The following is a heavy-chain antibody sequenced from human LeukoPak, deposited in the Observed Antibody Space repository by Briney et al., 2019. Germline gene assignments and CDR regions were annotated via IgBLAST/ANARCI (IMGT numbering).Heavy chain of an antibody. V-gene: IGHV3-33*08. CDR1: GFPFNNYG. D-gene: IGHD3-9*01. Sequence: GRSLRLSCAASGFPFNNYGMHWVRQAPGKGLEWVAVIWYDGSNKYYADSVKGRFTISRDNSKNTLYLQMNSLRAEDTAVYYCATSHPDILTGVDYWGQGTLVTVSS. CDR3: ATSHPDILTGVDY. J-gene: IGHJ4*02. CDR2: IWYDGSNK.